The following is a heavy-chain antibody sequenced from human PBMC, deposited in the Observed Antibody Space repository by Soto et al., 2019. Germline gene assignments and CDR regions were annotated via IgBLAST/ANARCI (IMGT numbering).Heavy chain of an antibody. CDR1: GYTFTSYG. D-gene: IGHD3-10*01. J-gene: IGHJ6*02. CDR2: ISAYNGNT. CDR3: ARAMVRGVIGYYYYGMDV. Sequence: GASVKVSCKASGYTFTSYGISWVRQAPGQGLEWMGWISAYNGNTNYAQKLQSRVTMTTDTSTSTAYMELRSLRSDDTAVYYCARAMVRGVIGYYYYGMDVWGQGTTVTVSS. V-gene: IGHV1-18*01.